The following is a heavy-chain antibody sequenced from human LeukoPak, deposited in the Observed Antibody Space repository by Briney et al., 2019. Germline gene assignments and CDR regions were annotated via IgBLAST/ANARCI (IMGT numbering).Heavy chain of an antibody. J-gene: IGHJ1*01. Sequence: SEALSLTCTVSGYSISSGYYWGWIRPPPGKGLEWIGSIYHSGSIYYNPSLKSRVTISVDTSKNQFSLKLSSVTAADTAVYYCARAYGGNSQYFQHWGQGTLVTVSS. D-gene: IGHD4-23*01. CDR1: GYSISSGYY. V-gene: IGHV4-38-2*02. CDR2: IYHSGSI. CDR3: ARAYGGNSQYFQH.